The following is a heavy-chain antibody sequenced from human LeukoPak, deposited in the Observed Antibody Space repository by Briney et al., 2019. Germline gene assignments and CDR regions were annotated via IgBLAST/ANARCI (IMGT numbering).Heavy chain of an antibody. J-gene: IGHJ4*02. V-gene: IGHV4-4*02. CDR2: SHHSGNT. CDR3: ANQLPGHHYFDY. D-gene: IGHD1-1*01. Sequence: SETLSLTCAVSGGSIISSNWWSWVRRPPGKGLEWIGESHHSGNTNYNPSLKSRVTISVDRTTDQFSLKLSSVTAADTAVYYSANQLPGHHYFDYWGQGTLVTVSS. CDR1: GGSIISSNW.